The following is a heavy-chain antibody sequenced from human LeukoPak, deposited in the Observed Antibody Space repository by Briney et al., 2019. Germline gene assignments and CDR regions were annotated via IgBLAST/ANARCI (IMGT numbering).Heavy chain of an antibody. CDR1: GGSISSGGYY. CDR3: AREGDINGTTPFDY. J-gene: IGHJ4*02. V-gene: IGHV4-61*02. Sequence: TSETLSLTCTVSGGSISSGGYYWSWIRQPAGKGLEWIGRIYSSGSTNYNPSLKSRVTMSVDTSKNQFSLKLSSVTAADTAVYYCAREGDINGTTPFDYWGQGTLVTVSS. D-gene: IGHD1-7*01. CDR2: IYSSGST.